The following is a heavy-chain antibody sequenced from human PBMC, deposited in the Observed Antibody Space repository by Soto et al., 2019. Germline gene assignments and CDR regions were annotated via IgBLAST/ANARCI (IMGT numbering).Heavy chain of an antibody. CDR2: MSGSGGST. CDR1: GFAFSNDA. CDR3: AVPTGREVTGPDY. J-gene: IGHJ4*02. D-gene: IGHD6-19*01. V-gene: IGHV3-23*01. Sequence: EVQLRESGGDLVQPGGSLSLSCAASGFAFSNDAMSWVIQAPGTGLQWVSAMSGSGGSTYYADSVKGRITISRDNSRHTLHLQMNSLRADYTAISYCAVPTGREVTGPDYWGRGTLVAVSS.